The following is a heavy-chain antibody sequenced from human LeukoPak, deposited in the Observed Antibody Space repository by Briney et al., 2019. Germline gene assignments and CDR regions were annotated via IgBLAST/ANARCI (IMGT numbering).Heavy chain of an antibody. CDR1: GFTFSSYG. D-gene: IGHD6-19*01. V-gene: IGHV3-33*08. Sequence: GGSLRLSCAASGFTFSSYGMHWVRQAPGKGLEWVAVIWYGGSNKYYADSVKGRFTISRDNSKNTLYLQMNSLRAEDTAVYYCARLTEAGTRYYYYGMDVWGQGTTVTVSS. J-gene: IGHJ6*02. CDR3: ARLTEAGTRYYYYGMDV. CDR2: IWYGGSNK.